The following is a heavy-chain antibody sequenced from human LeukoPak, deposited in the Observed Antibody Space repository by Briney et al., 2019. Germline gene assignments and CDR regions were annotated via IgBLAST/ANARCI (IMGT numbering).Heavy chain of an antibody. D-gene: IGHD4-17*01. CDR1: GYTFTSYG. J-gene: IGHJ4*02. V-gene: IGHV1-18*01. CDR3: ARTMTTVTPHGVDY. CDR2: ISAYNGYT. Sequence: ASVKVSCKASGYTFTSYGISWVRQAPGQGLEWMGWISAYNGYTNYAQKLQGRVTMTTDTSTSTAYLELRSLRSDDTAVYYCARTMTTVTPHGVDYWGQGTLVTVSS.